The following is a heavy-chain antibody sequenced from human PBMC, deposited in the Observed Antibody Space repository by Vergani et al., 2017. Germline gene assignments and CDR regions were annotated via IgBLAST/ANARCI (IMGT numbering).Heavy chain of an antibody. CDR2: IYSSGST. D-gene: IGHD1-26*01. J-gene: IGHJ3*02. V-gene: IGHV4-61*02. Sequence: QVQLQESGPGLLKPPQTLSLTCSVAGDSISSGNYYWNWIRQPAGKGLEWMGRIYSSGSTSYNPSIKSRITMSLDTSKNQFSLSLSSVTAADTAVYYCARGTFLHAFDNWGQGTTVTVSS. CDR3: ARGTFLHAFDN. CDR1: GDSISSGNYY.